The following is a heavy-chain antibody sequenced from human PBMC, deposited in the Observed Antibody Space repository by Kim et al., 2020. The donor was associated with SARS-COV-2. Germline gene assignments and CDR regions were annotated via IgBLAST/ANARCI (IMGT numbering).Heavy chain of an antibody. J-gene: IGHJ1*01. CDR3: AKGGGNSYGYVPH. CDR1: GFTFTTFA. D-gene: IGHD5-18*01. V-gene: IGHV3-23*01. CDR2: ISNTGGST. Sequence: GGSLRLSCAASGFTFTTFAMSWVRQAPGKGLEWVSLISNTGGSTYYADSVKGRFTISRDDSKNTLYLQMNTLIAEDTAVYYCAKGGGNSYGYVPHWGQG.